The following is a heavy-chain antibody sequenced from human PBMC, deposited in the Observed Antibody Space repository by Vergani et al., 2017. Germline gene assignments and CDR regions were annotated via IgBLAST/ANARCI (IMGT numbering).Heavy chain of an antibody. CDR2: INCNSGGT. J-gene: IGHJ5*02. Sequence: QVQLVQSGAEVKKSGASVKVSCKTSGYTFSAYYMHWVRQAPGKGLEWMGWINCNSGGTKYAQKFEGRVTMTRDTSINTAYLDLSRLRSDDTAMYFCARAPRLSRGWYAGWFDIWGQGTLVTVSS. D-gene: IGHD6-19*01. CDR1: GYTFSAYY. V-gene: IGHV1-2*02. CDR3: ARAPRLSRGWYAGWFDI.